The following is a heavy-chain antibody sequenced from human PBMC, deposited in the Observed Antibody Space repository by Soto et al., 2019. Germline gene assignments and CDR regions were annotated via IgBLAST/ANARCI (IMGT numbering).Heavy chain of an antibody. V-gene: IGHV4-38-2*02. CDR1: GYSISSGYY. Sequence: SETLSLTCAVSGYSISSGYYWVWIRQPPGKGLEWIGSIYHSGSTYYNPSLKSRVTISVDTSKNQFSLKLSSVTAADTAVYYYARDLGCSGGSCYFYYYYYGMDVWGQGTTVTVSS. CDR3: ARDLGCSGGSCYFYYYYYGMDV. CDR2: IYHSGST. D-gene: IGHD2-15*01. J-gene: IGHJ6*02.